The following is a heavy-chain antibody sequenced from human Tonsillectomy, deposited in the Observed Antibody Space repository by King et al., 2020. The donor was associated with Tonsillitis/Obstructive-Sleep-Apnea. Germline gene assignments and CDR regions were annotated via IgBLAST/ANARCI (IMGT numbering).Heavy chain of an antibody. CDR3: ASGGLGWSCDAFDI. CDR1: GGSISSSSYY. V-gene: IGHV4-39*01. J-gene: IGHJ3*02. Sequence: QLQESGPGLVKPSETLSLTCTVSGGSISSSSYYWGWIRQPPGKGLEWIGSIYYSGSTYYNPSLKSRVTISVDTSKNQFSLKLSSVTAADTAVYYCASGGLGWSCDAFDIWGQGTMVTVSS. CDR2: IYYSGST. D-gene: IGHD2-15*01.